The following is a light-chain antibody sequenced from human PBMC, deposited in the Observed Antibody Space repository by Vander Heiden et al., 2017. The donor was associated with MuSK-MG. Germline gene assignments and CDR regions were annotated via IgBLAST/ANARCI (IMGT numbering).Light chain of an antibody. CDR3: QQDNSYAHT. CDR1: QSISSW. J-gene: IGKJ2*01. Sequence: DIQMTESPSTLSASLGDRVTITCRASQSISSWLAWYQQKPGKAPKLLIYKASSLESGVPSRFSGSGSGTEFTLTISSLQPDDFATYYCQQDNSYAHTFGQGTKVEIK. V-gene: IGKV1-5*03. CDR2: KAS.